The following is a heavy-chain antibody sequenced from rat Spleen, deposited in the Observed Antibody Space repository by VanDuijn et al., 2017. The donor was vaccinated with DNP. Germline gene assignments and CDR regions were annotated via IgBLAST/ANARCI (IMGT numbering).Heavy chain of an antibody. CDR2: ISYNGGTP. V-gene: IGHV5-7*01. CDR3: TRGPIYYDTSYIPDY. CDR1: GFTFNDYY. Sequence: EVLLVESDGGLVQPGRSLKLSCAVSGFTFNDYYMAWVRQAPAKGLEWVATISYNGGTPYYRDSVKGRFTISRDNAQSTLYLQVNSLRSEDTATYYCTRGPIYYDTSYIPDYWGQGVMVTVSS. D-gene: IGHD1-2*01. J-gene: IGHJ2*01.